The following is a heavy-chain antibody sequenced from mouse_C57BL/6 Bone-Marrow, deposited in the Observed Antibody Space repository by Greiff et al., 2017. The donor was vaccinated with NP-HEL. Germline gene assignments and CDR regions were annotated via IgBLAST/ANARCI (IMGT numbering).Heavy chain of an antibody. CDR1: GFTFTDYY. CDR3: ARSSYYYVTPFAY. J-gene: IGHJ3*01. D-gene: IGHD1-1*01. V-gene: IGHV7-3*01. Sequence: EVQGVESGGGLVQPGGSLSLSCAASGFTFTDYYMSWVRQPPGKALEWLGFIRNKANGYTTEYSASVKGRFTISRDNSQSILYLQMNALRAEDSATYYCARSSYYYVTPFAYWGQGTLVTVSA. CDR2: IRNKANGYTT.